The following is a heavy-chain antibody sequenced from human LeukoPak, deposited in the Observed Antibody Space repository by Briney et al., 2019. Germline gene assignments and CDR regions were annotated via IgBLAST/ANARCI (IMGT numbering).Heavy chain of an antibody. Sequence: ASVRVSCKTSGYTFTSYDISWVRQAPGQGLEWMGWISAYNGNTNYAQKLQGRVTMTTDTSTSTAYMELRSLRSDDTAVYYCARRSGSYFDYWGQGTLVTVSS. CDR3: ARRSGSYFDY. CDR1: GYTFTSYD. V-gene: IGHV1-18*01. D-gene: IGHD1-26*01. CDR2: ISAYNGNT. J-gene: IGHJ4*02.